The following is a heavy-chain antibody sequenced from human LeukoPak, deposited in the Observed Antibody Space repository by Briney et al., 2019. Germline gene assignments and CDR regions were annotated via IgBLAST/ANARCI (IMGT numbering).Heavy chain of an antibody. V-gene: IGHV3-7*01. J-gene: IGHJ4*02. CDR2: IKQDGSEK. CDR3: ARGLLWFGELSRFDY. Sequence: GGSLRLSCAASGFTFISNGMSWVRKAQGKGLEWVPNIKQDGSEKYYVDSVKGRFTISRDNAKNSLYLQMNSLRAEDTAVYYCARGLLWFGELSRFDYWGQGTLVTVSS. CDR1: GFTFISNG. D-gene: IGHD3-10*01.